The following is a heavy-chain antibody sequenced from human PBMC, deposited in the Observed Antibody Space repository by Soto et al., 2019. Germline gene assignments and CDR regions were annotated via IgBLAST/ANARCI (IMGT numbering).Heavy chain of an antibody. V-gene: IGHV4-59*01. J-gene: IGHJ6*03. CDR1: GGSISSYY. D-gene: IGHD6-6*01. CDR2: IYYSGST. CDR3: ARDRVEYSSSDYSYYYYYYMDV. Sequence: SETLSLTCTVSGGSISSYYWSWTRQPPGKGLEWIGYIYYSGSTNYNPSLKSRVTISVDTSKNQFSLKLSSVTAADTAVFYCARDRVEYSSSDYSYYYYYYMDVWGKGTTVTVSS.